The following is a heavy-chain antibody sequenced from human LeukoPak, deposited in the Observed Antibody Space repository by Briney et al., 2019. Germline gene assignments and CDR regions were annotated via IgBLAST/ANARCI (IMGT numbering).Heavy chain of an antibody. CDR3: ARDRWGDYYFDY. V-gene: IGHV1-46*01. D-gene: IGHD3-16*01. CDR1: GYTFTSYY. Sequence: ASVKVSCKASGYTFTSYYMHWVRQAPGQGLEWMGIINPSGGSTSYAQKFQGRVTMTRDMSTSTVYMELSSLRSEDTAVYYCARDRWGDYYFDYWGQGTLVTVSS. CDR2: INPSGGST. J-gene: IGHJ4*02.